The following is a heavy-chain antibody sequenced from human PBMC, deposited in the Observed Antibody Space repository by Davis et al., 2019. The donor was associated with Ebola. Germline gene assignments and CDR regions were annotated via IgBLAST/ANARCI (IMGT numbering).Heavy chain of an antibody. Sequence: AASVKVSCKASGYTFTSYYMHWVRQAPGQGLEWMGIINPSGGSTSYAQKFQGRVTMTRDTSINTAYMELSGLRSDDTAFYYCARETYSGNYYYFDYWGQGTLVTVSS. CDR1: GYTFTSYY. J-gene: IGHJ4*02. V-gene: IGHV1-46*01. D-gene: IGHD1-26*01. CDR2: INPSGGST. CDR3: ARETYSGNYYYFDY.